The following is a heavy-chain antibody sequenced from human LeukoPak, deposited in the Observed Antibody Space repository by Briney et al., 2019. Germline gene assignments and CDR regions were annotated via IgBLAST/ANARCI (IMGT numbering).Heavy chain of an antibody. J-gene: IGHJ4*02. Sequence: SETLSLTCAVYGGSFSGYYWSWIRQPPGKGLEWIGEINHSGSTNYNPSLKSRVTISVDMSKNQFSLKLSSVTAADTAVYYCARADLGGNDYWGQGTLVTVSS. CDR1: GGSFSGYY. V-gene: IGHV4-34*01. CDR2: INHSGST. D-gene: IGHD3-3*01. CDR3: ARADLGGNDY.